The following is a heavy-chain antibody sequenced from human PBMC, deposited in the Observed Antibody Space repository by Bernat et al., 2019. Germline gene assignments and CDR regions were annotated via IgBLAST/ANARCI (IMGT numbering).Heavy chain of an antibody. Sequence: QLHLQESGPGLVKASETLSLTCTVSGASISSTSYYWGWIRQSPGKGLEWIGTMYNGGSTYYNPSLKSRVTISVDTSKNQFSLKLSSVTAADTAVYYCARMGGSGWPQADYWGQGTLVTVSS. V-gene: IGHV4-39*01. D-gene: IGHD6-19*01. J-gene: IGHJ4*02. CDR1: GASISSTSYY. CDR2: MYNGGST. CDR3: ARMGGSGWPQADY.